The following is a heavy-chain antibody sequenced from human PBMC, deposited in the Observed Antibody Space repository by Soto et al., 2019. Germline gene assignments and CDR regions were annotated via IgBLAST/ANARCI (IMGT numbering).Heavy chain of an antibody. CDR2: TRNRANSYTT. Sequence: EVQLVESGGGWVQPGGSLRLSCAASGFTLSDHYMEWVRQAPGKGLEWLGRTRNRANSYTTEYAASVKGRFTISRDGSQSSLYLQMDSLKTEDTVVYYCSRGPGCGDPQGSPCYYFPMDVWGQGTTVTVSS. V-gene: IGHV3-72*01. CDR1: GFTLSDHY. CDR3: SRGPGCGDPQGSPCYYFPMDV. J-gene: IGHJ6*01. D-gene: IGHD4-17*01.